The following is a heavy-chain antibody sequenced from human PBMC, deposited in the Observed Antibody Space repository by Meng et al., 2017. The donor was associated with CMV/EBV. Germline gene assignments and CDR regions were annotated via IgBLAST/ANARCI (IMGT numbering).Heavy chain of an antibody. D-gene: IGHD6-6*01. CDR2: IDYSGST. Sequence: SETLSLTCTVSGGSISSYYWSWIRQPPGKGLEWIGYIDYSGSTNYNPSLKSRVTISVDTSKNQFSLKLSSVTAADTAVYYCARARGYSSSSKNWFDPWGQGTLVTVSS. CDR3: ARARGYSSSSKNWFDP. J-gene: IGHJ5*02. CDR1: GGSISSYY. V-gene: IGHV4-59*01.